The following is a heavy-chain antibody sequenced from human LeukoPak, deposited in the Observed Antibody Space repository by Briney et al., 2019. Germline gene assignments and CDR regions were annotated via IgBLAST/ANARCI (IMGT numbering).Heavy chain of an antibody. CDR2: ISGYSGNT. J-gene: IGHJ4*02. Sequence: GASVKVSCKASGYTFTKYGISWVRQAPGQGLEWMGWISGYSGNTEYAQNVQGTVTMTTDTSASTVYMDLRSLRSDDTAVYFCARAHCSSTTCFFDYWGQGTLVTVSS. CDR1: GYTFTKYG. D-gene: IGHD2-2*01. CDR3: ARAHCSSTTCFFDY. V-gene: IGHV1-18*01.